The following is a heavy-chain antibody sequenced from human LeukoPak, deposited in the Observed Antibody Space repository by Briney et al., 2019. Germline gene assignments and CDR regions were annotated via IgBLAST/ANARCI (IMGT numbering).Heavy chain of an antibody. CDR3: ASRYYFDSKTDRVTAQRRYNWFDP. Sequence: KPSETLSLTCAVYGGSFSGYYWSWTRQPPGKRLEWIGEINHSGSTNYNPSLKSRVTISVDTSKNQFSLKLSSVTAADTAVYYCASRYYFDSKTDRVTAQRRYNWFDPWGQRTLVTVSS. D-gene: IGHD3-9*01. CDR2: INHSGST. J-gene: IGHJ5*02. V-gene: IGHV4-34*01. CDR1: GGSFSGYY.